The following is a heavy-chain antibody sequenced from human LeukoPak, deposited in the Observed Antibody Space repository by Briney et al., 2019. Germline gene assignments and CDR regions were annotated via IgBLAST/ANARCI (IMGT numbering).Heavy chain of an antibody. V-gene: IGHV4-61*01. Sequence: SETLSLTCTVSGGSVSSGSYYWSWIRQPPGKGLEWIEYIFYSGRTNYNPSLKSRVTISVDTSKNQFSLKLSSVTAADTAVYYCARERTNDGFDIWGQGTMVTVSS. D-gene: IGHD1-7*01. CDR2: IFYSGRT. CDR3: ARERTNDGFDI. CDR1: GGSVSSGSYY. J-gene: IGHJ3*02.